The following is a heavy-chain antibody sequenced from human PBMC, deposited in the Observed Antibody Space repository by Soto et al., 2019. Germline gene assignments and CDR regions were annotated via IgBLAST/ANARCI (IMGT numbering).Heavy chain of an antibody. Sequence: PSETLSLTCTVSGGSISSGGYYWSWIRQHPGKGLEWIGYIYYSGSTYYNPSLKSRVTISVDTSKNQFSLKLSSVTAADTAVYYCARGRGYSYGYGKYYFDYWGQGTLVTVS. CDR3: ARGRGYSYGYGKYYFDY. CDR1: GGSISSGGYY. D-gene: IGHD5-18*01. CDR2: IYYSGST. V-gene: IGHV4-31*03. J-gene: IGHJ4*02.